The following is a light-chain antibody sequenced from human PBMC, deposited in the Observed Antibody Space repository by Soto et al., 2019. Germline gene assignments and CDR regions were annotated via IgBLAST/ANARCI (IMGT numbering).Light chain of an antibody. CDR3: TSFTSGSTPYV. J-gene: IGLJ1*01. V-gene: IGLV2-14*03. CDR1: SSDVGGYNY. CDR2: DVT. Sequence: SVLTQPASVSGSPGQSITISCAGTSSDVGGYNYVSWYQQLPGKAPQLVIYDVTHRPSGVSDRFSGTRSGNTASLTISGLQAEDEADYYCTSFTSGSTPYVLGTGTKVTVL.